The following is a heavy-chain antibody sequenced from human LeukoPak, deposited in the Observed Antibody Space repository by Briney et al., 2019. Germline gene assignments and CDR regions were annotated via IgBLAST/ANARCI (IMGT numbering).Heavy chain of an antibody. J-gene: IGHJ4*02. D-gene: IGHD6-25*01. CDR2: IHPEGDEK. CDR1: GFSFTNFW. Sequence: GGSLRLSCAVSGFSFTNFWMSGVCQAPGRELEWVANIHPEGDEKYHVETVEGRFTISRDNTKNLLFLQMNGLRVEDTAVYCCARGDGFSGDHWGQGTLVTVSS. CDR3: ARGDGFSGDH. V-gene: IGHV3-7*04.